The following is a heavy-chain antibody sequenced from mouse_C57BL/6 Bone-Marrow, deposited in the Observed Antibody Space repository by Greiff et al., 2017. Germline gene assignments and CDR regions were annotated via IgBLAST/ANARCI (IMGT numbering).Heavy chain of an antibody. J-gene: IGHJ3*01. CDR1: GYAFTNYL. CDR2: INPGSGGT. V-gene: IGHV1-54*01. Sequence: QVQLQQSGAELVRPGTSVKVSCKASGYAFTNYLIEWVKQRPGQGLEWIGVINPGSGGTNYNEKFKGKATLPADKASSTAYMQLSSLTSEDSAVYFCAREDDYGSRVAWFAYWGQGTLVTVSA. D-gene: IGHD1-1*01. CDR3: AREDDYGSRVAWFAY.